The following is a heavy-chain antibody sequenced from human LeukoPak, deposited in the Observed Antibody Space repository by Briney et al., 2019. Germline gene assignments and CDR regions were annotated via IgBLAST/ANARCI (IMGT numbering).Heavy chain of an antibody. J-gene: IGHJ4*02. CDR3: ARRSSGWYFDY. D-gene: IGHD6-19*01. CDR1: GGSFSGYY. V-gene: IGHV4-34*01. Sequence: SETLSLTCAVYGGSFSGYYWSWTRQPPGKGLEWIGEINHSGSTNYNPSLKSRVTISVDKSKNHFSLKLTSVTAADTAVYYCARRSSGWYFDYWGQGTLVTVSS. CDR2: INHSGST.